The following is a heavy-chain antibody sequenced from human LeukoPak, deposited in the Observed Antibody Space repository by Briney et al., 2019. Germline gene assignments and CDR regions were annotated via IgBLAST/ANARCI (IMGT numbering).Heavy chain of an antibody. Sequence: GGSLRLSCAASGFTFSSYAMSWVRQAPGKGLEWVSAISGSGGSTYYADSVKGRFTISRDNSKNTLYLQMNSLRAEDTAVYYCAKAHCSSTSCYKGRGTFDYWGQGTLVTVSS. D-gene: IGHD2-2*02. CDR1: GFTFSSYA. CDR2: ISGSGGST. J-gene: IGHJ4*02. V-gene: IGHV3-23*01. CDR3: AKAHCSSTSCYKGRGTFDY.